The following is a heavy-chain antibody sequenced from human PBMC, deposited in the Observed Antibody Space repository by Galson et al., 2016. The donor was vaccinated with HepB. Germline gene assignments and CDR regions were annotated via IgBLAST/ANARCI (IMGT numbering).Heavy chain of an antibody. CDR3: ARVPFYFGSGILDY. V-gene: IGHV4-34*01. CDR1: GGSFSSFY. J-gene: IGHJ4*02. Sequence: SETLSLTCAVYGGSFSSFYWTWIRQPPGKGLGWIGEINHSGSTNYNPSLKSRVSVTVDTSKNQFSLKLTSVTAADTAIYYCARVPFYFGSGILDYWGQGTPVTVSS. D-gene: IGHD3-10*01. CDR2: INHSGST.